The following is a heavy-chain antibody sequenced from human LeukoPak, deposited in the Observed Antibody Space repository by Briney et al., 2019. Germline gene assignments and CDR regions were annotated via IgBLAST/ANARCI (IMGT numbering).Heavy chain of an antibody. CDR3: ARDPPYYYDSSGFDY. CDR2: INPSGGST. J-gene: IGHJ4*02. CDR1: GYTFTSYY. D-gene: IGHD3-22*01. V-gene: IGHV1-46*01. Sequence: ASVKVSCKASGYTFTSYYMHWVRQAPGQGLEWMGIINPSGGSTSYAQKFQGRVTMTRDTSTSTVYMELSSLRSEDTAVYYRARDPPYYYDSSGFDYWGQGTLVTVSS.